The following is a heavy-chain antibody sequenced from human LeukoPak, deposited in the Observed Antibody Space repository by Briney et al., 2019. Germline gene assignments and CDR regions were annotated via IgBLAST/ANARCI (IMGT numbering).Heavy chain of an antibody. Sequence: PGGSLRLSCAASGFTFSSYGMHWVRQAPGKGLEWVAVISYDGSNKYYADSVKGRFTISRDNSKNTLYLQMNSLRAEDTAVYYCAKVSPPAYCSGGSCYIDYWGQGTLVTVSS. D-gene: IGHD2-15*01. CDR1: GFTFSSYG. V-gene: IGHV3-30*18. CDR2: ISYDGSNK. J-gene: IGHJ4*02. CDR3: AKVSPPAYCSGGSCYIDY.